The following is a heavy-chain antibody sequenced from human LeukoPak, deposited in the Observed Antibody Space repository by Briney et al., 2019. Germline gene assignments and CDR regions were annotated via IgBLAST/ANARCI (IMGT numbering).Heavy chain of an antibody. CDR1: GGSFSGYY. J-gene: IGHJ3*02. D-gene: IGHD4-23*01. CDR2: INHSGST. Sequence: SETLSLTCAVYGGSFSGYYWSWIRQPPGKGLEWIGEINHSGSTNYNPSLKSRVTISVDTSKNQFSLKLSSVTAADTAVYYCARSGNFRDAFDIWGQGTMVTVSP. V-gene: IGHV4-34*01. CDR3: ARSGNFRDAFDI.